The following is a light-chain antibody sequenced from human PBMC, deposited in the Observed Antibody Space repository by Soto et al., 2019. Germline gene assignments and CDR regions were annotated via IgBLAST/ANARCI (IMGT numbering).Light chain of an antibody. J-gene: IGKJ5*01. CDR1: QFVKSRY. Sequence: EIVLTQSPGTLSLSPGESATLLCRASQFVKSRYLAWYQQKPGQAPRLLIYGASSRATGIPDRFSGSGSGTDFTLTITPLEPEDFVVYFGQQYDTSPITFGQGTRLDIK. CDR2: GAS. CDR3: QQYDTSPIT. V-gene: IGKV3-20*01.